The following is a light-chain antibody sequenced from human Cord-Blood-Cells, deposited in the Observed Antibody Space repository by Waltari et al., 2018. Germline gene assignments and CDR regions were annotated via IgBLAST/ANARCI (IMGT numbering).Light chain of an antibody. Sequence: QSVLTQPPSVSGAPGQRVTISCTGRSSNIGAGYDVHWSQQLPGPAPKLLIYGNSNRPSGVPDRFSGSKSGTSASLAITGLQAEDEADYYCQSYDSSLSGSVFGGGTKLTVL. CDR2: GNS. V-gene: IGLV1-40*01. CDR3: QSYDSSLSGSV. CDR1: SSNIGAGYD. J-gene: IGLJ2*01.